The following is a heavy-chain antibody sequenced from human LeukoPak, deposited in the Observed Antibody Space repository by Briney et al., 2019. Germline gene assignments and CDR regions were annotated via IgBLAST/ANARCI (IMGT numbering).Heavy chain of an antibody. V-gene: IGHV4-34*01. D-gene: IGHD5-18*01. Sequence: SETLSLTCAVYGGSFSGYYWSWIRQPPGKGLEWIGEINHSGSTNYNPSLKSRVTISVDTSKNQFSLKLSSVTAADTAVYYCARPTWIQRSGGSRYFDYWGQGTLVTVSS. CDR3: ARPTWIQRSGGSRYFDY. CDR2: INHSGST. CDR1: GGSFSGYY. J-gene: IGHJ4*02.